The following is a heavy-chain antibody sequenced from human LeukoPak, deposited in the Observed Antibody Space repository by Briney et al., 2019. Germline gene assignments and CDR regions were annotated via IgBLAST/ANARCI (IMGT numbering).Heavy chain of an antibody. Sequence: GGSLRLSCAASGFTLSGYYMSWVRQAPGKGLEWVSYITPSGSTIYYADSVKGRFTISRDNAKSSLYLQMNSLRAEDTAVCFCAGRDVYNSAFWGQGTLVTVSS. V-gene: IGHV3-11*01. D-gene: IGHD5-24*01. CDR3: AGRDVYNSAF. J-gene: IGHJ4*02. CDR1: GFTLSGYY. CDR2: ITPSGSTI.